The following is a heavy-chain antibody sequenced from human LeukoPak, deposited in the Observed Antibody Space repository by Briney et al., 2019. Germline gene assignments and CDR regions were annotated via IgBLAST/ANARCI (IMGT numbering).Heavy chain of an antibody. Sequence: SETLSLTCTVSAGSINTYFWTWVRQPAGKGLEWIGRISGSGTAFYNPSLESRVTISLDTANYQLFLRMTSVSAADTAVYYCARGTELARTSGHYSFDYWGQGTLVSVSS. V-gene: IGHV4-4*07. CDR3: ARGTELARTSGHYSFDY. CDR2: ISGSGTA. D-gene: IGHD5-24*01. CDR1: AGSINTYF. J-gene: IGHJ4*02.